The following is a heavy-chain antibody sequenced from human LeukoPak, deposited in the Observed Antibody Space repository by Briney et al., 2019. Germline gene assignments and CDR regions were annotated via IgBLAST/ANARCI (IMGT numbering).Heavy chain of an antibody. CDR1: GFTFSNAW. V-gene: IGHV3-15*01. CDR3: THDYGDRGGFDY. Sequence: GGSLRLSCAASGFTFSNAWMSWVRQAPGEGLEWVGRLKSKTDGGATDYAAPVKGRFTISRDDSKNTLYLQMNSLKTEDTAVYYCTHDYGDRGGFDYWGQGTLVADSS. CDR2: LKSKTDGGAT. J-gene: IGHJ4*02. D-gene: IGHD4-17*01.